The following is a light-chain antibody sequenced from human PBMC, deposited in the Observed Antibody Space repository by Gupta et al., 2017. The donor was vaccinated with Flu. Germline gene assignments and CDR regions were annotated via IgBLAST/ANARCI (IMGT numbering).Light chain of an antibody. CDR3: LLYLDGTRGV. Sequence: QTVVTQEPSLTVSPGGTVTLTCASSTGAVTSGYFANWCQQKPGQAPRLLIFGTSSRHSSTPVRFSGFVLGGKAALTLSGVQPEDAAEYYCLLYLDGTRGVFGGGTKLTVL. CDR2: GTS. CDR1: TGAVTSGYF. J-gene: IGLJ3*02. V-gene: IGLV7-43*01.